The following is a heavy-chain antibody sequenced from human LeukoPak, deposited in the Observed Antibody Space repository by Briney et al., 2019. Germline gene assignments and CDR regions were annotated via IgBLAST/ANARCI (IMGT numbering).Heavy chain of an antibody. CDR2: ISSSSSTI. V-gene: IGHV3-48*04. Sequence: GGSLRLSCAASGFTVSSNYMSWVRQAPGKGLEWVSYISSSSSTIYYADSVKGRFTISRDNAKNSLYLQMNSLRAEDTAVYYCARTHDYDMIDYWGQGTLVTVSS. J-gene: IGHJ4*02. CDR3: ARTHDYDMIDY. D-gene: IGHD4-17*01. CDR1: GFTVSSNY.